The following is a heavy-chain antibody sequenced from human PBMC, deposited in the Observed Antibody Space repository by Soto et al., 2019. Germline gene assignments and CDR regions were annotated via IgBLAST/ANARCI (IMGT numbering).Heavy chain of an antibody. J-gene: IGHJ6*04. CDR2: VYYGGFT. CDR1: GGSVSSGGFY. V-gene: IGHV4-61*08. D-gene: IGHD7-27*01. CDR3: SRQTASWGFDV. Sequence: QVELQESGPGLVKPSETLSLTCTVSGGSVSSGGFYYHWIRQPPGKGLEWIGYVYYGGFTNYSPSHKSRLTLSVDTSTTRISLNLASVTSVETAVDYCSRQTASWGFDVWGEGTTVTVSS.